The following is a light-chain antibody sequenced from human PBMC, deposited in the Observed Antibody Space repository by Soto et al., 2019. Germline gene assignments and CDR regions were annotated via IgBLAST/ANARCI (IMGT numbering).Light chain of an antibody. CDR2: GNT. Sequence: QSVLAQPPSVSGAPGQRVTISCTGSNSNIGAGYDVHWYQQLPGTAPKVLIYGNTNRPSGVPDRFSGSRSGTSAALAITGRQADDEADSYRHSPDRSLNGDVFGTGTKLTVL. CDR1: NSNIGAGYD. V-gene: IGLV1-40*01. CDR3: HSPDRSLNGDV. J-gene: IGLJ1*01.